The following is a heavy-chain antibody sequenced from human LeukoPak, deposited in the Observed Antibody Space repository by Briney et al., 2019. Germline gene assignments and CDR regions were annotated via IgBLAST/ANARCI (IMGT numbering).Heavy chain of an antibody. CDR2: IYYSGST. CDR3: AREFYGIDV. V-gene: IGHV4-59*01. Sequence: SETLSLTCTVSGGSISSYYWSWIRQPPGKGLEWIGYIYYSGSTNYNPSLKSRVTISVDTSKNQSSLKLSSVTAADRAVYYCAREFYGIDVWGQGNTVTVSS. J-gene: IGHJ6*02. CDR1: GGSISSYY.